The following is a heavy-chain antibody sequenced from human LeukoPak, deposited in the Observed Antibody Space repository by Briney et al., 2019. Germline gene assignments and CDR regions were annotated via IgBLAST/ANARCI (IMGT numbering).Heavy chain of an antibody. CDR1: GGTFSSHA. V-gene: IGHV1-69*10. CDR3: AILSDGAYCGGDCFYLDY. CDR2: IIPILDIT. Sequence: SVKVCCKASGGTFSSHAMSWVRQAPGQGLGWMGGIIPILDITNYAQKFQGRVTITADKSTGTAYMELSSLRSEDTAVYYCAILSDGAYCGGDCFYLDYWGQGTLVTVSS. D-gene: IGHD2-21*02. J-gene: IGHJ4*02.